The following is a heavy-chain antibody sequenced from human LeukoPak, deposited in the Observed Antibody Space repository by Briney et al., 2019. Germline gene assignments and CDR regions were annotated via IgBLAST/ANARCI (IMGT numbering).Heavy chain of an antibody. J-gene: IGHJ4*02. CDR2: INDVDTP. Sequence: GGSLRLSCAASGFAFSTYGMDWVRQAPGKGLEWVSAINDVDTPYYADTVRGRFTISRDSANNTLYLQMKRLRAEDTAVYYCARDMVHSSGAFDSWGQGTLVTV. CDR1: GFAFSTYG. V-gene: IGHV3-53*01. CDR3: ARDMVHSSGAFDS. D-gene: IGHD3-22*01.